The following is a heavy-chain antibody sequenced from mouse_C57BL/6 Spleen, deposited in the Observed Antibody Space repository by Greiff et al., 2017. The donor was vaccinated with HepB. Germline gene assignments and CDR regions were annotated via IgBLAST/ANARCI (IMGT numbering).Heavy chain of an antibody. CDR1: GYTFTSYW. CDR2: IHPNSGST. Sequence: VQLQQSGAELVKPGASVKLSCKASGYTFTSYWMHWVKQRPGQGLEWIGMIHPNSGSTNYNEKFKSKATLTVDKSSSTAYMQLSSLTSEDSAVYYCARDNYGSILDYWGQGTTLTVSS. V-gene: IGHV1-64*01. J-gene: IGHJ2*01. CDR3: ARDNYGSILDY. D-gene: IGHD1-1*01.